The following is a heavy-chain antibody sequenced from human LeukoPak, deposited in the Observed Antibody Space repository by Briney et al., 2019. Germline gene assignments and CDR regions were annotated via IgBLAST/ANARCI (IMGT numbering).Heavy chain of an antibody. J-gene: IGHJ4*02. CDR3: AKEMATREYFDH. CDR2: ISGGGGTT. D-gene: IGHD5-24*01. CDR1: GFTFTTYG. Sequence: GGSLRLSCAASGFTFTTYGMTWVRQAPGKGLEWVSSISGGGGTTHYAGPVRGRFTISRDSSKNTLYLQMNSLRAEDTAVYYCAKEMATREYFDHWGQGTPVTVSS. V-gene: IGHV3-23*01.